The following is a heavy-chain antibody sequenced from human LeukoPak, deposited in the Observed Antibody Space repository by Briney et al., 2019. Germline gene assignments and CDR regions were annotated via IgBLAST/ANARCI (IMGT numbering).Heavy chain of an antibody. D-gene: IGHD5-24*01. CDR1: GGAISSYY. V-gene: IGHV4-59*01. CDR2: TQNSGSS. Sequence: SETLSLTCTVSGGAISSYYWSWIRQPPGKGLEWIGYTQNSGSSNYNSSLKSRVTISVDTSQNHFSLKVSSVTAADTAVYYCARGKRWLQSPFDYWGQGTLVTVSS. J-gene: IGHJ4*02. CDR3: ARGKRWLQSPFDY.